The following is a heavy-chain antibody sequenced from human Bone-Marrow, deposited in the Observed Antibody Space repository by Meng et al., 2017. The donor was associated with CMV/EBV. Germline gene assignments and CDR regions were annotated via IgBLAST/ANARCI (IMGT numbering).Heavy chain of an antibody. V-gene: IGHV3-7*01. CDR3: ARHLHWTFDY. CDR2: IKLDGSET. CDR1: GFTFSDHW. J-gene: IGHJ4*02. D-gene: IGHD1-1*01. Sequence: LSLTCAVSGFTFSDHWMTWVRQAPGKGLEWVANIKLDGSETYYVDSVKGRFTISRDNAKNSQYLQMNSLRAEDTAVYYCARHLHWTFDYWGQGALVTVSS.